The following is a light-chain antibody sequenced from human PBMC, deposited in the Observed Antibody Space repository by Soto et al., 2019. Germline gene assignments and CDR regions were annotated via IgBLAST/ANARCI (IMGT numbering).Light chain of an antibody. Sequence: EIVLTQSPGTLSLSPGERATLSCRASQSVSSSYLAWYQQKPGQAPRLLIYGASSRATGIPDRFSGSGSGTDFTLTISRLEPEDFAVYSCQQYGSPPWTFGQGTKVEIK. CDR2: GAS. V-gene: IGKV3-20*01. CDR1: QSVSSSY. J-gene: IGKJ1*01. CDR3: QQYGSPPWT.